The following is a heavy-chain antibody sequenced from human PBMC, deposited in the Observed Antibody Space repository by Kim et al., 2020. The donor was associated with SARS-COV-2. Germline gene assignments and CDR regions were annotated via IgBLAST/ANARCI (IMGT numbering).Heavy chain of an antibody. V-gene: IGHV1-8*01. CDR2: MNPNSGNT. Sequence: ASVKVSCKASGYTFTSYDINWVRQASGQGLEWMGWMNPNSGNTGYAQKFQGRVTMTRNTSITTAYMELSSLRSEDTAVYYCAKALAWVCSGGRCPYYFDYWGRGTLVTVSS. CDR1: GYTFTSYD. CDR3: AKALAWVCSGGRCPYYFDY. J-gene: IGHJ4*02. D-gene: IGHD2-15*01.